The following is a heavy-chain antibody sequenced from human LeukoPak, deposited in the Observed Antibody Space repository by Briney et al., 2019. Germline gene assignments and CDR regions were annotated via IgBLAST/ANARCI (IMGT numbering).Heavy chain of an antibody. D-gene: IGHD6-19*01. V-gene: IGHV4-59*12. Sequence: SETLSLTCTVSGGSISGYYWSWIRQPPGKGLEWIGYIYDSGSTNYNPSLKSRVTISVDTSKNQFSLKLSSVTAADTAVYYCARAERAVASNWFDPWGQGTLVTVSS. CDR2: IYDSGST. CDR1: GGSISGYY. J-gene: IGHJ5*02. CDR3: ARAERAVASNWFDP.